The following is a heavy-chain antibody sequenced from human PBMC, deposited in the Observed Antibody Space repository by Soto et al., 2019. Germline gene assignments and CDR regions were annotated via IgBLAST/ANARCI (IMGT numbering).Heavy chain of an antibody. CDR3: ARGQSTIFGVVIIPFDP. V-gene: IGHV4-34*01. J-gene: IGHJ5*02. D-gene: IGHD3-3*01. Sequence: SETLSLTCAVYGGSFSGYYWSWIRQPPGKGLEWIGEINHSGSTNYNPSFKSRVTISVDTSKNQFSLKLSSVTAADTAVYYCARGQSTIFGVVIIPFDPWGQGTLVTVSS. CDR1: GGSFSGYY. CDR2: INHSGST.